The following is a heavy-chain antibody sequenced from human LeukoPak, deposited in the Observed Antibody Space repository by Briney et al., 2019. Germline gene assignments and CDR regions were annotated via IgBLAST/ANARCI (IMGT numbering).Heavy chain of an antibody. D-gene: IGHD6-6*01. Sequence: GASVKVSCKASGGTFSSYAISWVRQAPGQGLEWMGGIIPIFGTANYAQKFQGRVTITADESTSTAYMELSSLRSEDTAVYYCARDPLHSSSSHYYYCYGMDVWGQGTTVTVSS. V-gene: IGHV1-69*13. CDR1: GGTFSSYA. CDR3: ARDPLHSSSSHYYYCYGMDV. J-gene: IGHJ6*02. CDR2: IIPIFGTA.